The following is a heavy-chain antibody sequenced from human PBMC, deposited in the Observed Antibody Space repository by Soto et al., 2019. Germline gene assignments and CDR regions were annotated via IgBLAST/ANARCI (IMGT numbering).Heavy chain of an antibody. CDR2: IYYSGST. Sequence: SETLSLTCTVSGGSISSSSYYWGWIRQPPGKGLEWIGSIYYSGSTYYNPSLKSRVTISVDTSKNQFSLKLSSVTAADTAVYYCARSHIVVVVAATRYNLLDPWGQGTLVTVSS. CDR1: GGSISSSSYY. V-gene: IGHV4-39*01. CDR3: ARSHIVVVVAATRYNLLDP. J-gene: IGHJ5*02. D-gene: IGHD2-15*01.